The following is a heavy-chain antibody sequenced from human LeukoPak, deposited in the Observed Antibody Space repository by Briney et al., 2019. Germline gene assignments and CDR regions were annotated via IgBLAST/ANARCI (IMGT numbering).Heavy chain of an antibody. D-gene: IGHD4-17*01. CDR3: ARSLYDYGDYYGFDY. CDR1: GFTVSSNY. Sequence: GGSLRLSCAASGFTVSSNYMSWVRQAPGKGLEWVSVIYSGGSTYYADSVKGRFTISRDNSKNTLYLQMNSLRAEDTAVYYCARSLYDYGDYYGFDYWGQGTLVTVSS. J-gene: IGHJ4*02. CDR2: IYSGGST. V-gene: IGHV3-53*01.